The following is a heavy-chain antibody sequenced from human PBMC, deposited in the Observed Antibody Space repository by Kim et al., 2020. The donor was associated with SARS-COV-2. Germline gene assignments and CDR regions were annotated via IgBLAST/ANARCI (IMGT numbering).Heavy chain of an antibody. CDR3: AREPLYGDYGMDV. V-gene: IGHV4-31*02. Sequence: NPSLKSRVTISVDTSKNQFSLKLSSVTAADTAVYYCAREPLYGDYGMDVWGQGTTVTVSS. J-gene: IGHJ6*02. D-gene: IGHD4-17*01.